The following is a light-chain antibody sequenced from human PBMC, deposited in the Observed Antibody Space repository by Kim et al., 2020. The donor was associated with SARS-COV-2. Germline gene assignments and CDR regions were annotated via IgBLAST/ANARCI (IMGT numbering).Light chain of an antibody. V-gene: IGKV3-20*01. Sequence: LSPGERATLSCRASQTSSSNFFAWYQQKPGQAPSLVIYAASSRATGIPDRFSGSGSGTDFTLTISRLEPEDFAVYYCQQYGYSSYTFGQGTKLEI. J-gene: IGKJ2*01. CDR2: AAS. CDR1: QTSSSNF. CDR3: QQYGYSSYT.